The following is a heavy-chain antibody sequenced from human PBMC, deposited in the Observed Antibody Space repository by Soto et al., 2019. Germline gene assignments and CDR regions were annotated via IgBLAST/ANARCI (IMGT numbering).Heavy chain of an antibody. CDR2: FDPEDGEA. CDR1: GYTLTELS. V-gene: IGHV1-24*01. J-gene: IGHJ3*02. CDR3: APLMIANAFDI. Sequence: QVQLVQSGAEVKKPGASVKVSCKVSGYTLTELSMHWVRQVPGKGLEWMGGFDPEDGEAIYAQKFQGRVTMTEDSSKDTADMALRSLRSEDTAVYYCAPLMIANAFDIWGKGTMVSVSS. D-gene: IGHD3-22*01.